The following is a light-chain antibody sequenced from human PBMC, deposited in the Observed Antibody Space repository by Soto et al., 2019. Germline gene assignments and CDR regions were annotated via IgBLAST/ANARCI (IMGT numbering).Light chain of an antibody. J-gene: IGKJ2*01. Sequence: DIQMTQSPSTLSASVGDRVTITCRASQSISDWLAWYQQKPGKAPNLLIYDASTLQSGVPSRFSGSGSGTEFTLTISSLQADDFATYYCQEYKSATFGQGTKLEIE. CDR3: QEYKSAT. CDR1: QSISDW. V-gene: IGKV1-5*01. CDR2: DAS.